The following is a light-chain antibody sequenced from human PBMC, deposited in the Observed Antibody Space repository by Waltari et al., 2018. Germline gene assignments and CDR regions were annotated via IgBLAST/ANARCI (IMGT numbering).Light chain of an antibody. Sequence: DIQMTQSPSSLSASVGDRVTITCQASQDISNYLNWYQQKPGKAPKLLNYDASNLETGVPSRFSGSGSGTDFTFTISSLQPEDIATYYCQQANSFPLTFGGGTKVEIK. V-gene: IGKV1-33*01. CDR2: DAS. CDR3: QQANSFPLT. CDR1: QDISNY. J-gene: IGKJ4*01.